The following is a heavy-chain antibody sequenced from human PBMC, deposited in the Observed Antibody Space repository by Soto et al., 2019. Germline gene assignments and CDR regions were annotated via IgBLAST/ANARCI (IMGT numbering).Heavy chain of an antibody. D-gene: IGHD6-19*01. V-gene: IGHV3-7*01. J-gene: IGHJ4*02. CDR2: IKQDGSEK. CDR3: ASNGYSSGWYRDDY. Sequence: GGSLRLSCTGSGFPFDDFAINWVRQAPGKGLEWVANIKQDGSEKYYVDSVKGRFTISRDNAKNSLYLQMNSLRAEDTAVYYCASNGYSSGWYRDDYWGQGTLVTVSS. CDR1: GFPFDDFA.